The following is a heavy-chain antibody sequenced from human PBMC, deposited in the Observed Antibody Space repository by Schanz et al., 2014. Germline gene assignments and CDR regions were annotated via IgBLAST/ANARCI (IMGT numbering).Heavy chain of an antibody. J-gene: IGHJ4*02. CDR1: GFTFSSHA. CDR3: ARGYSNIWSPMAY. D-gene: IGHD6-13*01. V-gene: IGHV3-30*04. Sequence: QVQLVESGGGVVQSGRSLRLSCTASGFTFSSHAFHWVRQAPGKGLEWVAVISYDGNKKYYAESVKGRFTVSRDNSKNTLYLQMNSLRAEDTAVYYCARGYSNIWSPMAYWGQGTLVAVSS. CDR2: ISYDGNKK.